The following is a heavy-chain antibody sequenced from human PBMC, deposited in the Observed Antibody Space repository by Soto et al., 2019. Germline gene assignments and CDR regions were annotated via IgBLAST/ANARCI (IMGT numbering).Heavy chain of an antibody. V-gene: IGHV1-3*01. CDR3: ARSRIYGNNWFDP. D-gene: IGHD4-17*01. Sequence: ASVKVSCKVSGYTFTSYAMHWVRQAPGQRLEWMGWINAGNGNTKYSQKFQGRVTITRDTSASTAYMELSSLRSEDTAVYYCARSRIYGNNWFDPWGQGTLVTVSS. CDR1: GYTFTSYA. CDR2: INAGNGNT. J-gene: IGHJ5*02.